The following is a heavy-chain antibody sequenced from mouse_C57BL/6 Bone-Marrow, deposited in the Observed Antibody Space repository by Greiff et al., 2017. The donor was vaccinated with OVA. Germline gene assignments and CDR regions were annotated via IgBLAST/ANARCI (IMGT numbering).Heavy chain of an antibody. Sequence: EVKVEESGGGLVQPKGSLKLSCAASGFSFNTYAMNWVRQAPGKGLEWVARIRSKSNNYATYYADSVKDRFTISRDDSESMLYLQMNNLKTEDTAMYYCVRHKVLRGFDYWGQGTTLTVSS. D-gene: IGHD1-1*01. CDR1: GFSFNTYA. CDR3: VRHKVLRGFDY. J-gene: IGHJ2*01. V-gene: IGHV10-1*01. CDR2: IRSKSNNYAT.